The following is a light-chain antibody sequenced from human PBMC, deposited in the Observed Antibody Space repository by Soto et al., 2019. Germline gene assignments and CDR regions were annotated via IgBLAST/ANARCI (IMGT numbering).Light chain of an antibody. CDR2: DAS. V-gene: IGKV3-11*01. CDR1: QSVSSY. J-gene: IGKJ5*01. Sequence: EIVLTQSPATLSLSPGERATLSCRASQSVSSYLAGYQQKPGQAPRLLIYDASNRATGIPARLSGSGSGTDFTPTISSLEPEDVAVYYCQQRSNWPPGATFGQGTRLEIK. CDR3: QQRSNWPPGAT.